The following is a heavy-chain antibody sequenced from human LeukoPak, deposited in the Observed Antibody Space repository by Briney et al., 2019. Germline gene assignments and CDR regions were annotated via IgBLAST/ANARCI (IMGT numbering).Heavy chain of an antibody. CDR3: AKGGGYSYRTAGIFDY. CDR1: GFTFSSYG. V-gene: IGHV3-30*18. Sequence: GRSLRLSCAASGFTFSSYGMHWVRQAPGKGLEWVAVISYDGSNRYYADSVKGRFTISRDNSKNTLYLQMNSLRAEDTAVYYCAKGGGYSYRTAGIFDYWGQGTLVTVSS. CDR2: ISYDGSNR. J-gene: IGHJ4*02. D-gene: IGHD5-18*01.